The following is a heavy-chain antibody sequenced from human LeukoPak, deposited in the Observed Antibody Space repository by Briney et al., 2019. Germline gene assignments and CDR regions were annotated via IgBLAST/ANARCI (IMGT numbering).Heavy chain of an antibody. V-gene: IGHV1-2*02. CDR3: AINYGGTSKYFDY. CDR2: ISPNSGGT. D-gene: IGHD4-23*01. Sequence: ASVKVSCKASGYSFNDYYIHWVRQAPGQGLEWMGWISPNSGGTNYAQNFQGRVTMTRDTSITTAYMELSGLTSDDTALYYCAINYGGTSKYFDYWCQGTLVTVSS. J-gene: IGHJ4*02. CDR1: GYSFNDYY.